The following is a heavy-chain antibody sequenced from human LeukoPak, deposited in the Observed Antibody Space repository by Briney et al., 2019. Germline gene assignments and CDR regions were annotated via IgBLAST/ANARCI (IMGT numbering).Heavy chain of an antibody. V-gene: IGHV3-21*01. CDR2: ISSSSSLI. CDR1: GFTFSSYT. D-gene: IGHD4-23*01. J-gene: IGHJ4*02. CDR3: ASSVVNGY. Sequence: GGSLRLSCAASGFTFSSYTMNWARQAPGKGLQWVSSISSSSSLIYYADLVKGRFTISRDNAKNSLYLQMDSLRVEDTAVYYCASSVVNGYWGQGTLVTVSS.